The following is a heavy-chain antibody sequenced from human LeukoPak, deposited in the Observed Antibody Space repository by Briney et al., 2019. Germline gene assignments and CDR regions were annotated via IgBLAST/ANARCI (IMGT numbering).Heavy chain of an antibody. CDR1: GFTFSNYG. J-gene: IGHJ4*02. CDR2: ISSSGSTI. D-gene: IGHD3-22*01. CDR3: AGNYYDSSGYYYGTSGY. V-gene: IGHV3-48*04. Sequence: GGSLRLSCEASGFTFSNYGMNWVRQAPGKGLEWVSYISSSGSTIYYADSVKGRFTISRDNAKNSLYLQMNSLRAEDTAVYYCAGNYYDSSGYYYGTSGYWGQGTLVTVSS.